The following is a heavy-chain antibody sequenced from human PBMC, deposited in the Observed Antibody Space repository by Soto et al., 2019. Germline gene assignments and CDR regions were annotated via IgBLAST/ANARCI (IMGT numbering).Heavy chain of an antibody. J-gene: IGHJ4*02. V-gene: IGHV4-31*03. CDR3: ARAYEFCSGYYLDY. CDR1: GGSISSGAYY. D-gene: IGHD3-3*01. Sequence: QVQLQESGPGLVKPSQTLSLICTVSGGSISSGAYYWSWIRQHPGKGLEWIGYVFHTGSTYYNPSLKSRVTMSVDTSRSQFSLKLSSVTAADTAVYYCARAYEFCSGYYLDYWGQGTLITVSS. CDR2: VFHTGST.